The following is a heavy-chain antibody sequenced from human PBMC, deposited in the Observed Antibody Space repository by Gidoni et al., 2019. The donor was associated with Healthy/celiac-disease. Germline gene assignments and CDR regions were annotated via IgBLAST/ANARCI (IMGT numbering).Heavy chain of an antibody. CDR2: MRGSGRST. D-gene: IGHD2-2*01. V-gene: IGHV3-23*01. CDR3: AKALVVVPAAMSPWFDP. J-gene: IGHJ5*02. Sequence: EVQLLESGGGLVQPGGSLRLYCAASGCPFSSYAMSWVRKAPGKVLEGVYAMRGSGRSTYYADSVKGRFTISRDNSKNTLYLQMNSLRAEDTAVYYCAKALVVVPAAMSPWFDPWGQGTLVTVSS. CDR1: GCPFSSYA.